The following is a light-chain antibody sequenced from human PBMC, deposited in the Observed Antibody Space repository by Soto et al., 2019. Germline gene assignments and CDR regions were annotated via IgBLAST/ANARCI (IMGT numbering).Light chain of an antibody. V-gene: IGLV2-23*02. Sequence: QCALTQPASVSGSPGQSITIPWTGTSGDVGSYNLVSWYQQHPGKAPKLLIYEVTERPSGVSNRFSGSKSGNTASLTISGLQPDDEADYYCCSYAGNSEVFGTGTKLTVL. CDR3: CSYAGNSEV. CDR2: EVT. J-gene: IGLJ1*01. CDR1: SGDVGSYNL.